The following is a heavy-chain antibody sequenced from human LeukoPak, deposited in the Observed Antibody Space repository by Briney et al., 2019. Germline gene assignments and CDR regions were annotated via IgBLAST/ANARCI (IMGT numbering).Heavy chain of an antibody. V-gene: IGHV1-24*01. J-gene: IGHJ4*02. Sequence: GASVKVSCKVSGHTLTELSMHWVRQAPGKGLEWMGGFDPEDGETIYAQKFQGRVTMTEDTSTDTAYMELSSLRSEDTAVYYCATDMGPLYGGNSGFDYWGQGTLVTVSS. D-gene: IGHD4-23*01. CDR3: ATDMGPLYGGNSGFDY. CDR2: FDPEDGET. CDR1: GHTLTELS.